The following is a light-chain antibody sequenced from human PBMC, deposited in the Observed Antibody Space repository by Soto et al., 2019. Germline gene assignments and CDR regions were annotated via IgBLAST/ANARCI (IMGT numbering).Light chain of an antibody. V-gene: IGKV1-33*01. CDR1: QDISNY. J-gene: IGKJ4*01. Sequence: DIQMTQSPSSLSASVGDRVTITCPASQDISNYLNWYQQKQGKAPKLLIYDASNLKTGVPSRFSGSGSGTEFTFTISSLQPEDIATYYCQQYDNLPPSLTFGGGTKVELK. CDR2: DAS. CDR3: QQYDNLPPSLT.